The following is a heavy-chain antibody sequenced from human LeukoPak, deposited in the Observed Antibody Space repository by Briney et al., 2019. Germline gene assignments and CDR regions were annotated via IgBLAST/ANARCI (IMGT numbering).Heavy chain of an antibody. CDR1: GYTFSRYG. Sequence: ASVKVSCKASGYTFSRYGISWVRQAPGQGLEWMGWISAHNGNTNYAQKFQGRVAMTTDTSTSTAYMELRSLRSDDTAVYYCASASKTLNDAFDIWGQGTMVTVSS. J-gene: IGHJ3*02. CDR2: ISAHNGNT. V-gene: IGHV1-18*01. CDR3: ASASKTLNDAFDI.